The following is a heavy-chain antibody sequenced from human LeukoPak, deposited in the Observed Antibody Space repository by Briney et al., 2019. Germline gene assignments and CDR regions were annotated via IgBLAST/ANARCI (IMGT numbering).Heavy chain of an antibody. CDR1: GGSFCGYY. J-gene: IGHJ4*02. CDR3: ARGGGRSGYAFRDY. V-gene: IGHV4-34*01. D-gene: IGHD3-9*01. CDR2: IKHSGST. Sequence: SETLSLTCAVYGGSFCGYYWSWIRQPPGKGLEWIGEIKHSGSTNYNPSLKSRVNISVDTSKNQFSLKLSSVTAADTAVYYCARGGGRSGYAFRDYWGQGTLVTVSS.